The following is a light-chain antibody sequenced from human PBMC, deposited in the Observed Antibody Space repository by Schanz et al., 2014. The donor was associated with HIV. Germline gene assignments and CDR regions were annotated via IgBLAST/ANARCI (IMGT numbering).Light chain of an antibody. CDR2: GAS. J-gene: IGKJ1*01. V-gene: IGKV3-20*01. CDR3: QQYATSSWT. Sequence: EIVLTQSPGTLSLSPGERATLSCRASQSVSSNLAWYQQRPGQAPRLLIYGASTRATGIPDRFSGSASGTDFTLTISRLEPEDFAVYYCQQYATSSWTFGQGTKVEIK. CDR1: QSVSSN.